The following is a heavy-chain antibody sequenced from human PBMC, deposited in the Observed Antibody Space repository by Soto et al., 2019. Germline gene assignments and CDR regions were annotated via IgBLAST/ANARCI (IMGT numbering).Heavy chain of an antibody. J-gene: IGHJ6*02. Sequence: ESGGGLVKPGGSLRLSCAASGFTFSDFYMTWIRQAPGKGLEWVSYISSSGSTIYYADSVKGLFTISRDNAKNSLYLQMNSLRAEDTAVYYCAREGAAKPFYGMDVWGQGTTVTVSS. CDR2: ISSSGSTI. V-gene: IGHV3-11*01. CDR1: GFTFSDFY. D-gene: IGHD6-13*01. CDR3: AREGAAKPFYGMDV.